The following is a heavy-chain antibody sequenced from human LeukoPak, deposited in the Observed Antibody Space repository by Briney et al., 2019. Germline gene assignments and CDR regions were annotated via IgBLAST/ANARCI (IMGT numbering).Heavy chain of an antibody. CDR3: ARHCSGGSCYDY. D-gene: IGHD2-15*01. CDR2: IYSGGST. Sequence: GGSQRLSCAASGFTVSSNYMSWVRQAPGKGLEWVSVIYSGGSTYYADSVKGRFTISRDNSKNTLYLQMNSLRAEDTAVYYCARHCSGGSCYDYWGQGTLVTVSS. V-gene: IGHV3-66*02. CDR1: GFTVSSNY. J-gene: IGHJ4*02.